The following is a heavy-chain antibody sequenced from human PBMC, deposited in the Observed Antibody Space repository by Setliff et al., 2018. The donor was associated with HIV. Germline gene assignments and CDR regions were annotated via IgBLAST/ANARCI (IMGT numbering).Heavy chain of an antibody. V-gene: IGHV3-23*01. Sequence: PGGSLRLSCAASGFTFSNYAMSWVRQTPGKGLEWVSSISSSGDIPFYPHSVKGRFTISRDNPRNTLYLQMNSLTAEDTAIYYCARDWPSSTAAGDCWGQGTLVTVSS. CDR3: ARDWPSSTAAGDC. CDR2: ISSSGDIP. CDR1: GFTFSNYA. J-gene: IGHJ4*02. D-gene: IGHD6-6*01.